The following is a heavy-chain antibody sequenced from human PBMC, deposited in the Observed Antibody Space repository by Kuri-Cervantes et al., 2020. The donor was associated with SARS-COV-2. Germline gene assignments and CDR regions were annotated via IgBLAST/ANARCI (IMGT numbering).Heavy chain of an antibody. Sequence: ASVKVSCKASSYSFTDNFLHWVRQAPGKGLEWMGGFDPEDGETIYAQKFQGRVTMTEDTSTDTAYMELSSLRSEDTAVYYCATGPPTSLGGNWFDPWGQGTLVTVSS. D-gene: IGHD3-16*01. CDR2: FDPEDGET. CDR1: SYSFTDNF. J-gene: IGHJ5*02. V-gene: IGHV1-24*01. CDR3: ATGPPTSLGGNWFDP.